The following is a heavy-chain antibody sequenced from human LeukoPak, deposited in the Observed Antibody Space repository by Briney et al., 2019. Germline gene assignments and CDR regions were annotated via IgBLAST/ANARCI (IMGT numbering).Heavy chain of an antibody. CDR3: ARGFDPRGDGYNCALGY. J-gene: IGHJ4*02. CDR2: IYHSGST. V-gene: IGHV4-38-2*02. D-gene: IGHD5-24*01. CDR1: GYSISSGYY. Sequence: SETLSLTCTVSGYSISSGYYWGWIRPPPGKGLEWIGSIYHSGSTYYNPSLKSRVTISVDTSKNQFSLKLSSVTAADTAVYYCARGFDPRGDGYNCALGYWGQGTLVTVSS.